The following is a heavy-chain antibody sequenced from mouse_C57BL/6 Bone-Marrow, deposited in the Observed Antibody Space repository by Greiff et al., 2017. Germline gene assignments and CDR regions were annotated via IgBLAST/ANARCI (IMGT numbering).Heavy chain of an antibody. CDR3: AREVLRRGYFDV. CDR1: GYTFTDYN. CDR2: INPNNGGT. J-gene: IGHJ1*03. V-gene: IGHV1-18*01. D-gene: IGHD1-2*01. Sequence: VQLKESGPELVKPGASVKIPCKASGYTFTDYNMDWVKQSHGKSLEWIGDINPNNGGTIYNQKFKGKATLTVDKSSSTAYMELRSLTSEDTAVYYCAREVLRRGYFDVWGTGTTVTVSS.